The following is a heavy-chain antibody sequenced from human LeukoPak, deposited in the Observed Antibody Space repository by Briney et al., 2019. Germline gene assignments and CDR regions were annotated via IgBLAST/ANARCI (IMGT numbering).Heavy chain of an antibody. CDR2: IYPGDSDT. CDR1: GYSLTSYW. D-gene: IGHD3-10*01. Sequence: GESPKISWKGSGYSLTSYWIGWVRQLPGKGVESMGIIYPGDSDTRYSPSFQDQVTIPADKSINTADLPWCSLKASDSAMYYCARPLWLGERYYFDHWGQGTLVTVSS. V-gene: IGHV5-51*01. CDR3: ARPLWLGERYYFDH. J-gene: IGHJ4*02.